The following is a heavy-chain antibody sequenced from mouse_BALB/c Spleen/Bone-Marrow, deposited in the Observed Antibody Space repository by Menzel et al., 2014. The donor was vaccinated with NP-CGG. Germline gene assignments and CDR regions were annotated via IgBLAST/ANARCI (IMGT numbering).Heavy chain of an antibody. V-gene: IGHV14-3*02. CDR2: IDPANGNT. CDR3: ASYVYGYYFDY. CDR1: GFNVKDTY. J-gene: IGHJ2*01. Sequence: VHVKQSGAELVKPGASVKLSCTASGFNVKDTYIHWVKQRPEQGLEWIGRIDPANGNTKYDPKFQGKATITADTSSNTAYLQLSSLTSEDTAVYYGASYVYGYYFDYWGQGTTLTVSS. D-gene: IGHD2-2*01.